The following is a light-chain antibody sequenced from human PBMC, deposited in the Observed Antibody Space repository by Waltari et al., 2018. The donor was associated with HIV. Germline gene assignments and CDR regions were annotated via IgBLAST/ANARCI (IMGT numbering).Light chain of an antibody. Sequence: DIQMTQSPSPLSASVGDSVSITCRASQTVTNKVNWYQQKPGKVPQVLIYDASTLQSGVPSRFRGGGSGTDFTLTITSLQPDDFATYFCQQSYSSPLTFGPGTKVDIK. J-gene: IGKJ3*01. CDR3: QQSYSSPLT. CDR2: DAS. V-gene: IGKV1-39*01. CDR1: QTVTNK.